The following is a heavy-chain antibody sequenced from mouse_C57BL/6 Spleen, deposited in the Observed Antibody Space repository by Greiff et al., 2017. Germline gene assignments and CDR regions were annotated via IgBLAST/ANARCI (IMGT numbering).Heavy chain of an antibody. J-gene: IGHJ2*01. D-gene: IGHD1-1*01. CDR1: GYAFTNYL. V-gene: IGHV1-54*01. Sequence: VQLQQSGAELVRPGTSVKVSCKASGYAFTNYLIEWVKQRPGQGLEWIGVINPGSGGTNYNEKLEGKATLTADKSSSTAYMQLSSLTSEDSAVYFCARVGITTLYYFDYWGQGTTLTVSS. CDR3: ARVGITTLYYFDY. CDR2: INPGSGGT.